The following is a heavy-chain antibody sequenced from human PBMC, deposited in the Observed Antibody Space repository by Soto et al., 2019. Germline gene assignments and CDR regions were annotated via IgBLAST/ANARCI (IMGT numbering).Heavy chain of an antibody. CDR1: GFTFSSYR. Sequence: EVHRVESGRGLVKPGGPLRLSCAASGFTFSSYRMNWVRQAPGKGLEWVSSISSSSSYIYYADSLKGRFTISRDNAKNSLYLHMNSLRAEDTAVYYCARDPYGDSGYWGQGTLVTVSS. J-gene: IGHJ4*02. CDR3: ARDPYGDSGY. V-gene: IGHV3-21*01. CDR2: ISSSSSYI. D-gene: IGHD4-17*01.